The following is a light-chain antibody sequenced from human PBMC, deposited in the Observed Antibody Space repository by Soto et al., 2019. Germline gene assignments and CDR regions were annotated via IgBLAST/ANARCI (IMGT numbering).Light chain of an antibody. CDR3: MQALQTRT. V-gene: IGKV2-28*01. Sequence: VLTQSPLSLSVTPGEPASISCRSSQSLLHSNGYNYLDWYLQKPGQSPQLLIYFVSNRASGVPDRFSGSGSGTDFTLKISRVEPEDVGVYYCMQALQTRTFGQGTKVDIK. CDR1: QSLLHSNGYNY. J-gene: IGKJ1*01. CDR2: FVS.